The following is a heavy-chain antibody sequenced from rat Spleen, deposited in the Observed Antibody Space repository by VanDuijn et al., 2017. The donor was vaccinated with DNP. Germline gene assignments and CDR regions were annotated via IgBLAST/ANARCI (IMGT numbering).Heavy chain of an antibody. V-gene: IGHV5-20*01. CDR1: GFTFSNYG. Sequence: EVQLVESGGGLVQPGRSLKLSCAASGFTFSNYGMAWVRQAPTKGLEWVASITYSDSTTYYRDSVKGRFTVSRDNAKSTLYLQMDSLRSDDTATYYCTTEDSTRCFDYWGQGVMVTVSS. J-gene: IGHJ2*01. CDR3: TTEDSTRCFDY. D-gene: IGHD3-1*01. CDR2: ITYSDSTT.